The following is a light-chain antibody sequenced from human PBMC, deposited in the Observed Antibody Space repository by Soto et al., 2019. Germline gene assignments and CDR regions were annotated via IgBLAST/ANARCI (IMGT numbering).Light chain of an antibody. CDR1: QSVTSS. CDR2: SAS. Sequence: IVLTQSPGTLSLSPGERATLSCRASQSVTSSLAWYQQKPGQAPRLLIYSASSRATGIPDRFSGSGSGTDFTLTISRLEPEDFAVFHCQQYGSSPRTFGQGTKLEIK. J-gene: IGKJ2*01. V-gene: IGKV3-20*01. CDR3: QQYGSSPRT.